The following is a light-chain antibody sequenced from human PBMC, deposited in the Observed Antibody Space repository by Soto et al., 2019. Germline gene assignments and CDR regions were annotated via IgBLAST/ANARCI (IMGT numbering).Light chain of an antibody. Sequence: EIVLTQSPGTLSLSPGETATLSCRASQSVSSDYLAWYQQKPGQPPRLLIFAASNRAAGIPDRFSGSLSGPDFSLTISTLEPEDFAVYYCQLFGTASFTFGQGTMLEIK. CDR2: AAS. J-gene: IGKJ2*01. V-gene: IGKV3-20*01. CDR1: QSVSSDY. CDR3: QLFGTASFT.